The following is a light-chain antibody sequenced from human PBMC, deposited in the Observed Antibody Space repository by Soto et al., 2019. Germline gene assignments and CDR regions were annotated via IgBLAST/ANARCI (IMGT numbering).Light chain of an antibody. CDR2: KAS. Sequence: DIQITQSPSTLSASVGDRVTISCRASQSISTWLTWYQQKPGKAPKLLIYKASSLESGVPSRFSGSGSGTEFTLTISRLQPDDFATYYCQQYNSSQWTFGQGTKV. J-gene: IGKJ1*01. CDR3: QQYNSSQWT. CDR1: QSISTW. V-gene: IGKV1-5*03.